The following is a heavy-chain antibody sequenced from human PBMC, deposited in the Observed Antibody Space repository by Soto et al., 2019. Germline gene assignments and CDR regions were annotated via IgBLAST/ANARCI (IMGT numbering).Heavy chain of an antibody. CDR1: GFTFSSYG. CDR2: ISYDGSKE. D-gene: IGHD5-12*01. Sequence: QVQLVESGGGVVQPGRSLRLSCAASGFTFSSYGMHWVRQAPGKGLEWVAVISYDGSKEYYADSVKGRITIPRDNSKNTLYLQMSSLRADDTAVDYCAKDKGPVAYYYGMEVWGQGTTVTVSS. J-gene: IGHJ6*02. V-gene: IGHV3-30*18. CDR3: AKDKGPVAYYYGMEV.